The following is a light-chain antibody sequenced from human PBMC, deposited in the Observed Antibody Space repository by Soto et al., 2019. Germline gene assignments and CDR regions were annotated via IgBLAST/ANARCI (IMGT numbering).Light chain of an antibody. CDR1: QTISSW. Sequence: DIQMTQSPSTLSGSVGDRVTITCRASQTISSWLAWYQQKPGKAPKLLIYDASNLDSGVPSRFSGSGSGTEYSLTISSLQPDDVATYYCQQYDTYWTFGQGTKV. V-gene: IGKV1-5*01. CDR2: DAS. CDR3: QQYDTYWT. J-gene: IGKJ1*01.